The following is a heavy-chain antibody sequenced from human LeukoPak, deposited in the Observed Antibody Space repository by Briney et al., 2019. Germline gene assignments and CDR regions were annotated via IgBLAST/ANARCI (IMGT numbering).Heavy chain of an antibody. CDR3: ARDLAVAGALHFDY. Sequence: GASVKVSCKASGYTFTGYYMHWVRQAPGQGLEWMGWISAYNGNTNYAQKLQGRVTMTTDTSTSTAYMELRSLRSDDTAVYYCARDLAVAGALHFDYWGQGTLVTVSS. V-gene: IGHV1-18*04. J-gene: IGHJ4*02. D-gene: IGHD6-19*01. CDR1: GYTFTGYY. CDR2: ISAYNGNT.